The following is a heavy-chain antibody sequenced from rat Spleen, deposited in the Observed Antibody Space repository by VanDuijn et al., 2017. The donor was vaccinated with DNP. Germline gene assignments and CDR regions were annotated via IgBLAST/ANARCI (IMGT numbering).Heavy chain of an antibody. CDR3: TRPAMDA. CDR1: GFSLTSYT. V-gene: IGHV2-15*01. CDR2: ISTGGDT. J-gene: IGHJ4*01. Sequence: QVQLKESGPGLLQPSQTLSLTCSVSGFSLTSYTVIWVRQPPGKRLERLAAISTGGDTYYNSALKSQLSISRDTSKSQVFLKMNSLQTEDTAIYFCTRPAMDAWGQGTSVTVSS.